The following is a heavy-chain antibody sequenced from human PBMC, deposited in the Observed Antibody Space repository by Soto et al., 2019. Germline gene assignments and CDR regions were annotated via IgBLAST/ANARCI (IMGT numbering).Heavy chain of an antibody. V-gene: IGHV4-39*01. CDR1: GGSIGSSSYY. J-gene: IGHJ5*02. CDR2: IYYSGST. CDR3: ARRNYEFWSGYSNWFDP. Sequence: SETLSLTCTVSGGSIGSSSYYWGWIRQPPGKGLEGIGSIYYSGSTYYNPSLKSRGAISVDTSQNQFSLKLSSVTAADTAVYYFARRNYEFWSGYSNWFDPWGQGTLVTVSS. D-gene: IGHD3-3*01.